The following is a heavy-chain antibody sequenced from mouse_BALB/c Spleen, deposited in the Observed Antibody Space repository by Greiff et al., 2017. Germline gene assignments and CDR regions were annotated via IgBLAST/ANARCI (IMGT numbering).Heavy chain of an antibody. Sequence: EVMLVESGGGLVQPGGSLRLSCATSGFTFTDYYMSWVRQPPGKALEWLGFIRNKANGYTTEYSASVKGRFTISRDNSQSILYLQMNTLRAEDSATYYCARAYGYFDYWGQGTTLTVSS. CDR2: IRNKANGYTT. J-gene: IGHJ2*01. CDR3: ARAYGYFDY. D-gene: IGHD1-1*02. CDR1: GFTFTDYY. V-gene: IGHV7-3*02.